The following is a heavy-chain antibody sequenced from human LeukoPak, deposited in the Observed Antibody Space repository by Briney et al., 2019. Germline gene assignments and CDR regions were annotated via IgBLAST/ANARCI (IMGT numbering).Heavy chain of an antibody. V-gene: IGHV4-59*01. Sequence: KTSETLSLTCTVSGGSISSYYWSWIRQPPGKGLEWIGYIYYSGSTNYNPSLKSRVTISVDTSKNQFSLKLSSVTAADTAVYYCARRPRAHPFDYWGQGTLVTVSS. CDR2: IYYSGST. CDR1: GGSISSYY. J-gene: IGHJ4*02. D-gene: IGHD6-25*01. CDR3: ARRPRAHPFDY.